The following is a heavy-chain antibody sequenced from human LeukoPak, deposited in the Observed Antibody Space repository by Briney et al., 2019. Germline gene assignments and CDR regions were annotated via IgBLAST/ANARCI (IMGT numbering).Heavy chain of an antibody. Sequence: PGGSLRLSCAASGFTFSRFWMTWVRQAPGEGLEWVANINGDGSKKTYVDSVKGRFTISRDNAKNSLYLQMSSLRAEDTAVYYCATAPAAADSCWGQGTLVAVSS. CDR2: INGDGSKK. CDR1: GFTFSRFW. CDR3: ATAPAAADSC. J-gene: IGHJ4*02. D-gene: IGHD6-13*01. V-gene: IGHV3-7*01.